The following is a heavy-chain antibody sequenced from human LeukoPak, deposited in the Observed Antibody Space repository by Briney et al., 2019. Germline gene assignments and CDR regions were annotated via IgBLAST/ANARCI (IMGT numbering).Heavy chain of an antibody. CDR3: ARIQTGYYGSFDF. CDR1: GFTFSDYS. V-gene: IGHV3-21*01. D-gene: IGHD3-9*01. Sequence: GGSLRLSCAASGFTFSDYSMNWVRQAPGKGLEWVSSISSSSSYIFYADSMKGRFTISRDNAKNSLFLQMNSLRAEDTAVYYCARIQTGYYGSFDFWGQGTLVTVSS. CDR2: ISSSSSYI. J-gene: IGHJ4*02.